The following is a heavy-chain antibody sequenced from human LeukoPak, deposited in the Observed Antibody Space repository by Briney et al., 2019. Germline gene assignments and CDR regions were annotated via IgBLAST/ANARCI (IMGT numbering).Heavy chain of an antibody. CDR1: VASISNYY. J-gene: IGHJ4*02. CDR2: ISTSGST. D-gene: IGHD5-18*01. V-gene: IGHV4-4*09. Sequence: SETLSLTCAVAVASISNYYWSWIRQAPGKVLEWIGYISTSGSTNYSPSLKSRVSISLDTSNNRSSLNLNFVTAADTAVYFCASPRTSYRYTFDYWGPGALVTVSS. CDR3: ASPRTSYRYTFDY.